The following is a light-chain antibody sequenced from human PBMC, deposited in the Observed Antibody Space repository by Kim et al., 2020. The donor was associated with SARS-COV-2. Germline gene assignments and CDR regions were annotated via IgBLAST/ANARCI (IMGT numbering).Light chain of an antibody. J-gene: IGKJ3*01. Sequence: PASISCRSSQSRVDSDENIYLNWCHQRPGQSPRRLIYKVSSRDSAVPDRFSGSGSGTDLTLQISRIEAEDVGVYYCMQCTHWPFTIGPGTKVDIK. CDR2: KVS. CDR3: MQCTHWPFT. V-gene: IGKV2-30*01. CDR1: QSRVDSDENIY.